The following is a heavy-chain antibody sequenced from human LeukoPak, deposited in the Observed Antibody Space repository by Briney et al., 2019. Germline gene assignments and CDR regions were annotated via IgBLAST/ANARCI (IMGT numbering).Heavy chain of an antibody. J-gene: IGHJ4*02. Sequence: SVKVSCKASGGTFSSYAISWVRQAPGQGLEWMGGIIPIFGTANYAQKFQGRVTITADESTSTAYMELSSLRSEDTAVYYCARAPKTLPGYSSGWPPRDYWGQGTLVTVPS. D-gene: IGHD6-19*01. CDR2: IIPIFGTA. V-gene: IGHV1-69*13. CDR3: ARAPKTLPGYSSGWPPRDY. CDR1: GGTFSSYA.